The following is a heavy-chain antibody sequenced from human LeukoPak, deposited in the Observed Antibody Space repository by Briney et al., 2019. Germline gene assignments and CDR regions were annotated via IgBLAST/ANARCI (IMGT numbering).Heavy chain of an antibody. D-gene: IGHD3-10*01. Sequence: GGSLRLSCAASGVTVSSNYMSWVRQAPGKGLEWVSVIYSGGSTYYADSVKGRFTISRDNSKNTLYLQMNSLRAEDTAVYYCARSGSGIYSWGNWFDPWGQGTLVTVSS. J-gene: IGHJ5*02. CDR2: IYSGGST. V-gene: IGHV3-53*01. CDR1: GVTVSSNY. CDR3: ARSGSGIYSWGNWFDP.